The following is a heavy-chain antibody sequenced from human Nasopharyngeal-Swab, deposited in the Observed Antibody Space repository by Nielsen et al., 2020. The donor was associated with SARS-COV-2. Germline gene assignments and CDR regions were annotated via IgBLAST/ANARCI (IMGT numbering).Heavy chain of an antibody. CDR2: INPSGGST. D-gene: IGHD3-3*01. CDR3: ARGQRVFGVVRYFDY. V-gene: IGHV1-46*01. J-gene: IGHJ4*02. Sequence: ASVKVSCEASGYTFTSYYMHWVRQAPGQGLEWMGIINPSGGSTSYAQKFQGRVTMTRDTSTSTVYMELSSLRSEDTAVYYCARGQRVFGVVRYFDYWGQGTLVTVSS. CDR1: GYTFTSYY.